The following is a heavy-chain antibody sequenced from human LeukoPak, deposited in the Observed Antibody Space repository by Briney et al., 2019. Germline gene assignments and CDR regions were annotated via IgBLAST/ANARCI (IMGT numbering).Heavy chain of an antibody. Sequence: GGSLRLSCAASGFTFSSYAMSWVRQAPGKGLEWVSAISGSGGSTYYADSVKGRFTISRDNSKNTLYLQMNSLRAEDTAVYYCAIDEGLLSDVIDYWGQGTLVTVSS. V-gene: IGHV3-23*01. CDR1: GFTFSSYA. D-gene: IGHD3-3*01. J-gene: IGHJ4*02. CDR2: ISGSGGST. CDR3: AIDEGLLSDVIDY.